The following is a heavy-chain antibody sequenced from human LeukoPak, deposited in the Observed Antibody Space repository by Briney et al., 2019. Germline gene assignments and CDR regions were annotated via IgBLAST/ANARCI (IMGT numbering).Heavy chain of an antibody. V-gene: IGHV3-23*01. CDR3: AAVTTSGSGFDY. D-gene: IGHD4-17*01. Sequence: GGSLRLSCAASGFTFSSYAVNWVRQAPGKGLEWVSGISGSGGSTYYADSVKGRFTISRDNSQNTLYLQMNSLRAEDTAVYYCAAVTTSGSGFDYWGQGSLVTVSS. J-gene: IGHJ4*02. CDR1: GFTFSSYA. CDR2: ISGSGGST.